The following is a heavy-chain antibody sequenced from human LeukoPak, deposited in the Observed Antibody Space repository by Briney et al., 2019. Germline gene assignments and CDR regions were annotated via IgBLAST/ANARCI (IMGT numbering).Heavy chain of an antibody. V-gene: IGHV3-74*01. CDR1: GFTFSSYW. CDR2: INSDGSST. CDR3: ASANRSISGGWYRYNWFDP. Sequence: GGSLRLSCAASGFTFSSYWMHWVRQAPGKGLVWVSRINSDGSSTSYADSVKGRFTISRDNAKNTLYLQMNSLRAEDTAVYYCASANRSISGGWYRYNWFDPWGQGTLVTVSS. D-gene: IGHD6-19*01. J-gene: IGHJ5*02.